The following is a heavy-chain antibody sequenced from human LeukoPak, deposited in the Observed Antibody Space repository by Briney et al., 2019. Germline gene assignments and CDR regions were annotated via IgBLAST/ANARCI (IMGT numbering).Heavy chain of an antibody. CDR1: GFTFSSYA. V-gene: IGHV3-23*01. Sequence: GGSLRLSCAASGFTFSSYAMSWVRQAPGKGLEWVSAISGSGGSTYYADSVKGRFTISRDNSKNTLYLQMNSLRAEDTAVYYCARDRGSYYDSSGYGYWGQGTLVTVSS. CDR3: ARDRGSYYDSSGYGY. CDR2: ISGSGGST. D-gene: IGHD3-22*01. J-gene: IGHJ4*02.